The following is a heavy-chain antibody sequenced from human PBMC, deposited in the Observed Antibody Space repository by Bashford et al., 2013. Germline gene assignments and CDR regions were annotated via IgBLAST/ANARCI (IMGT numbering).Heavy chain of an antibody. V-gene: IGHV4-4*02. CDR2: IYHSGST. D-gene: IGHD3-10*01. CDR1: GGSISSSNW. CDR3: ARDGSGLSSPYWFDP. J-gene: IGHJ5*02. Sequence: SETLSLTCAVSGGSISSSNWWSWVRQPPGKGLEWIGEIYHSGSTNYNPSLKSRVTISVDKSKNQFSLKLSSVTAADTAVYYCARDGSGLSSPYWFDPGAREPWSPSPQ.